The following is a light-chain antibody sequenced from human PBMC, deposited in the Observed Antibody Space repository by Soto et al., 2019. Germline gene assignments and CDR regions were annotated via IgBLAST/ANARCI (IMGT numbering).Light chain of an antibody. J-gene: IGLJ1*01. CDR3: AAWDDSLSGLV. CDR1: SSNIGSNT. V-gene: IGLV1-47*01. CDR2: RNN. Sequence: VLTQPPSASGTPGQRVTISCSGSSSNIGSNTVYWYQQLPGTAPKLLIYRNNQRPSGVPDRFSGSKSGTSASLAISGLRSEDEADYYCAAWDDSLSGLVFGTGTKVTVL.